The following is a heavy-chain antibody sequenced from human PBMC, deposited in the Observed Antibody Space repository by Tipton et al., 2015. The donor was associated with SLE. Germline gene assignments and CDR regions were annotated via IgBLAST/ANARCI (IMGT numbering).Heavy chain of an antibody. Sequence: TLSLTCTVSGGSISSYYWSWIRQPLGKGLGWIGYIYYSGSTNYNPSLKSRVTISVDTSKNQVPLKLSSVTAADTAVYYCPRVTYYYDSSGWFFDYWGQGTLVTVSS. CDR1: GGSISSYY. CDR2: IYYSGST. J-gene: IGHJ4*02. V-gene: IGHV4-59*08. CDR3: PRVTYYYDSSGWFFDY. D-gene: IGHD3-22*01.